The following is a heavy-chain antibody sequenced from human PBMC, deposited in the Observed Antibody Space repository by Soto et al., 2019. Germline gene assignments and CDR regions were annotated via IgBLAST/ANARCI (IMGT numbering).Heavy chain of an antibody. CDR3: ARFNFNDYGDPHFDY. J-gene: IGHJ4*02. Sequence: EVQLVESGGGLVQPGGSLRLSCAASGFTFSSYSMNWVRQAPGKGLEWVSYISSSSSTIYYADSVKGRFTISRDNAKNSLYLQMNSLRDEDTAVYYCARFNFNDYGDPHFDYWGQGTLVTVSS. D-gene: IGHD4-17*01. V-gene: IGHV3-48*02. CDR1: GFTFSSYS. CDR2: ISSSSSTI.